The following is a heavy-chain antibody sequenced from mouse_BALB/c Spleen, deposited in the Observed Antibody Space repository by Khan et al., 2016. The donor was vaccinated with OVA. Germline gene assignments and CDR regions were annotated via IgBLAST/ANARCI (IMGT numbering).Heavy chain of an antibody. J-gene: IGHJ2*01. V-gene: IGHV1-4*01. Sequence: VQLQESGAELARPGASVKMSCKASGYTFTNYTMHWVKQRPGQGLEWIGYISPSSGYTDYNQKFKDKATLTADKSSSTAYMQLTSLTSDDSAVYYCVRSPVPPYFLDSWGQGTTLTVSS. CDR1: GYTFTNYT. CDR2: ISPSSGYT. CDR3: VRSPVPPYFLDS.